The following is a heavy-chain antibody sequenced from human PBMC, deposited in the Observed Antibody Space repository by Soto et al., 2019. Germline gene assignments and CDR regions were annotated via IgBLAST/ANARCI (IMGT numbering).Heavy chain of an antibody. V-gene: IGHV3-21*01. Sequence: PGGSLRLSCAAPGFTFSNFYMNRVRQAPGKGLEWVSSISSSSSYRYYADSLKGRFTISRDNAKNSLYLQMNSLRAEDTAVYYCARENEEDSRFLEWLHIDYWGLGIMVTVSS. CDR2: ISSSSSYR. CDR1: GFTFSNFY. D-gene: IGHD3-3*01. J-gene: IGHJ4*02. CDR3: ARENEEDSRFLEWLHIDY.